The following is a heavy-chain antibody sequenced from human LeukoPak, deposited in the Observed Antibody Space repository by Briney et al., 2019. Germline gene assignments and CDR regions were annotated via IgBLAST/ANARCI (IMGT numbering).Heavy chain of an antibody. CDR1: GGSISSSSYY. J-gene: IGHJ3*02. CDR2: IYYSGGT. V-gene: IGHV4-39*01. Sequence: PSETLSLTCTVSGGSISSSSYYWGWIRQPPGKGLEWIGSIYYSGGTYYNPSLKSRVTISVDTSKNQFSLKLSSVTAADTAVYYCAMYSSSWYGADAFDIWGQGTMVTVSS. D-gene: IGHD6-13*01. CDR3: AMYSSSWYGADAFDI.